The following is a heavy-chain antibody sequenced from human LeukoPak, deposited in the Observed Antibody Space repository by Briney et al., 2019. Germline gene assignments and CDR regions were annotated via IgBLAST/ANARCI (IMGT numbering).Heavy chain of an antibody. CDR1: GYTFTSYG. J-gene: IGHJ3*02. D-gene: IGHD3-3*01. CDR3: ARDQTSLLEWLLYGDAFDI. CDR2: ISAYNGNT. Sequence: ASVKVSCKASGYTFTSYGISWVRQAPGQGLKWMGWISAYNGNTNYAQKLQGRVTMTTDTSTSTAYMELRSLRSDDTAVYYCARDQTSLLEWLLYGDAFDIWGQGTMVTVSS. V-gene: IGHV1-18*01.